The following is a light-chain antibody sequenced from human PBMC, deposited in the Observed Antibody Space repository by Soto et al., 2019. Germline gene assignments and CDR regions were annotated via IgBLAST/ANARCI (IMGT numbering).Light chain of an antibody. Sequence: QSVLTQPASVSGSPGQSITISCTGTSSDVGGYNRVSWYQQHPDKAPKLIIYEVTNRPSGISNRFSGSKSGDTDSLTISGLQAEDEADYYCYSYRSGSAHVFGTGTKVTVL. CDR2: EVT. CDR1: SSDVGGYNR. V-gene: IGLV2-14*01. CDR3: YSYRSGSAHV. J-gene: IGLJ1*01.